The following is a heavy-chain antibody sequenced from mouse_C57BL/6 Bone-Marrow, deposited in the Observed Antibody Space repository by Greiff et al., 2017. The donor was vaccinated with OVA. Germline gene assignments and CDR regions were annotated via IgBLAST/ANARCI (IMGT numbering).Heavy chain of an antibody. CDR1: GYTFTSYW. D-gene: IGHD4-1*01. J-gene: IGHJ2*01. V-gene: IGHV1-55*01. CDR3: ARGGGTGFDY. Sequence: QVQLQQPGAELVKPGASVKMSCKASGYTFTSYWITWVKPRPGQGLEWIGDIYPGSGSTNYNEKFKSKATLTVETSSSTAYMQLSSLTSEDVAVYYCARGGGTGFDYWGQGTTRTVSS. CDR2: IYPGSGST.